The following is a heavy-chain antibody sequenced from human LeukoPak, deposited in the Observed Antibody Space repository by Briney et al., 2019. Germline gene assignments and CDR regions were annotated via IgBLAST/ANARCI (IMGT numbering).Heavy chain of an antibody. CDR2: ISYDGSNK. Sequence: GRSLRLSCAASGFTFRSYAMHWVRQAPGKGLEWVAVISYDGSNKYYAESVKGRFTTSRDNSKNTLYLQINSLRAEDTAAYYCARSVVTQAVWLDYWGQGTLVTVSS. J-gene: IGHJ4*02. V-gene: IGHV3-30-3*01. CDR3: ARSVVTQAVWLDY. D-gene: IGHD3-22*01. CDR1: GFTFRSYA.